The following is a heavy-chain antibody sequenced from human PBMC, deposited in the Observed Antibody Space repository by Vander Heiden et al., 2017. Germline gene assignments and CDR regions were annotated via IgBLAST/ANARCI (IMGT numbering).Heavy chain of an antibody. CDR2: INPNSGGT. CDR3: ARDTTSGIAVAGNFDY. J-gene: IGHJ4*02. CDR1: GYTFTGDS. Sequence: QVQLVQSGAEVKKPGASVKVSCTASGYTFTGDSMHWVRQAPGQGLEWMGWINPNSGGTNYAQKFQGRVTMTRDTSISTAYMELSRLRSDDTAVYYCARDTTSGIAVAGNFDYWGQGTLVTVSS. V-gene: IGHV1-2*02. D-gene: IGHD6-19*01.